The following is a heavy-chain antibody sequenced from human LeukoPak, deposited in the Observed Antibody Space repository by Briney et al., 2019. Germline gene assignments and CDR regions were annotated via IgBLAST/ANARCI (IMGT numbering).Heavy chain of an antibody. D-gene: IGHD6-19*01. V-gene: IGHV3-74*01. CDR1: GFTFSSYW. Sequence: PGGSLRLSCAASGFTFSSYWMHWVRQAPGKGLVWVSRINSDGSSTSYADSVKGRFTISRDNAKNTLYLQINSLRAEDTAVYYCARDLGGYSSGWTIDYWGQGTLVTVSS. J-gene: IGHJ4*02. CDR3: ARDLGGYSSGWTIDY. CDR2: INSDGSST.